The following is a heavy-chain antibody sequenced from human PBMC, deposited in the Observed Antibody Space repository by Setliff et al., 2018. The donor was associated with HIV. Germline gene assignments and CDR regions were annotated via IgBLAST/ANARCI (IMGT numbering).Heavy chain of an antibody. CDR3: ARSELLGQRYYFDF. V-gene: IGHV3-7*03. D-gene: IGHD1-7*01. CDR1: GFTVSNYW. Sequence: LRLSCAASGFTVSNYWMSWVRQAPGKGLERVANINQDGSEKYYVDSGKGRFTITRDNAKNSIYLEMNSLRAEDTAVYYCARSELLGQRYYFDFWGRGTLVTVSS. CDR2: INQDGSEK. J-gene: IGHJ4*01.